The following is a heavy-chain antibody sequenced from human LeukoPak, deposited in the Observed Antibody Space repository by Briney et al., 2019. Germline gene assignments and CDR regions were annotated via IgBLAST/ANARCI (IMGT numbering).Heavy chain of an antibody. D-gene: IGHD5-18*01. CDR3: ARGYSYGLNEY. J-gene: IGHJ4*02. V-gene: IGHV4-34*01. CDR1: GGSFSGYY. Sequence: TSETLSLTCAVYGGSFSGYYWSWIRQPPGKGLEWIGEINHSGSTNYNPSLKSRVTISVDTSKNQFSLKLSSVTAEDTAVYYCARGYSYGLNEYWGQGTLVTVSS. CDR2: INHSGST.